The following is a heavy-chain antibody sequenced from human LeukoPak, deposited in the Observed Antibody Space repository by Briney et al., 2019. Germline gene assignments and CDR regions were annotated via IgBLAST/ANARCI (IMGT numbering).Heavy chain of an antibody. CDR2: INHSGNT. CDR1: GGSFIGNY. V-gene: IGHV4-34*01. J-gene: IGHJ4*02. Sequence: SETLSLTCAVYGGSFIGNYWTWIRQPPGKGLEWIGEINHSGNTNYNPSLKSRVIISVDTAKNQISLKLTSVTAADTAVYYCARKAVGETSNYFDYWGQGTLVTVSS. D-gene: IGHD1-26*01. CDR3: ARKAVGETSNYFDY.